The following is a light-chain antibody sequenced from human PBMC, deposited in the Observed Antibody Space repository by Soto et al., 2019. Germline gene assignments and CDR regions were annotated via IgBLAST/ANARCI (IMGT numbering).Light chain of an antibody. CDR3: QQYKNWPAIT. J-gene: IGKJ5*01. V-gene: IGKV3D-15*01. Sequence: ELVMTQSPATLYVSPGERATLACRASRSVSSNLAWYQPKPGQAPRLLIYGPSTRATGIPARFSGSGYGTEFTLTISSLQSEDFAIYYCQQYKNWPAITFGQGKRREIK. CDR2: GPS. CDR1: RSVSSN.